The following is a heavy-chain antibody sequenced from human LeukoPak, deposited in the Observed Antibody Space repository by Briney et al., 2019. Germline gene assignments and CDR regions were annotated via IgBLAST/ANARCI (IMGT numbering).Heavy chain of an antibody. CDR3: ARRTIWFGELLGYYYYGMDV. CDR1: GGSFSGYY. Sequence: SETLSLTCAVYGGSFSGYYWSWIRQPPGKGLEWIGEINHGGSTNYNPSLKSRVTISVDTSKNQFSLKLSSVTAADTAVYYCARRTIWFGELLGYYYYGMDVWGQGTTVTVSS. D-gene: IGHD3-10*01. J-gene: IGHJ6*02. V-gene: IGHV4-34*01. CDR2: INHGGST.